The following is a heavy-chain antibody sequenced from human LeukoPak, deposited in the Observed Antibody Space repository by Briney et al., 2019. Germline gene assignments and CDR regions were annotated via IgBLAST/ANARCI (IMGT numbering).Heavy chain of an antibody. CDR3: ARAVAVDGSYYFDY. CDR2: ISYDGSNK. CDR1: GFTFSSYA. Sequence: GRSLRLSCAASGFTFSSYAMHWVRQAPGKGLEWVAVISYDGSNKYYADSVKGRFTLSRDNSKNTLYLQMNSLRAEDTAVYYCARAVAVDGSYYFDYWGQGTLVTVSS. J-gene: IGHJ4*02. D-gene: IGHD6-19*01. V-gene: IGHV3-30*04.